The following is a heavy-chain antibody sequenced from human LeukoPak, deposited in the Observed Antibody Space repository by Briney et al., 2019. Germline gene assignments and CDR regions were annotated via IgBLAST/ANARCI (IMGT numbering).Heavy chain of an antibody. Sequence: ASVKVSCKASGNTFTGNYMHWVRQAPGQGLEWMGWINPKSGGTNYAQKFQGRVTMTRDTSISTAYMELSRLRSDDTAVYYCARDRYCSSTSCWRPDYSRAFDIWGQGTMVTVSS. CDR1: GNTFTGNY. CDR3: ARDRYCSSTSCWRPDYSRAFDI. CDR2: INPKSGGT. J-gene: IGHJ3*02. V-gene: IGHV1-2*02. D-gene: IGHD2-2*01.